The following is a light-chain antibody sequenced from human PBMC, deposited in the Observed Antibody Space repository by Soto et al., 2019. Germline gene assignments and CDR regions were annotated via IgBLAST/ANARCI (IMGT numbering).Light chain of an antibody. J-gene: IGKJ1*01. Sequence: EIVLTQSPGTLSLSPGERATLSCRASQSVSSSYLAWYQQKPGQAPRLLIYGASSRATGIQDRFSGSGSGTDFTLTISRLEPEDFAVYYWQQYGSSPWTFGQGTKAEIK. V-gene: IGKV3-20*01. CDR2: GAS. CDR1: QSVSSSY. CDR3: QQYGSSPWT.